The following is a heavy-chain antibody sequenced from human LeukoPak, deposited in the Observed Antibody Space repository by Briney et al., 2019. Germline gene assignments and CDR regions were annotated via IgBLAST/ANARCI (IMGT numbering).Heavy chain of an antibody. Sequence: GASVKVSFKASGGTFSSYAISWVRQAPGQGLEWMGGIIPIFGTANYAQKFQGRVTITTDESTSTAYMELSSLRSEDTAVYYCAVHEVVPASCYYYYYMDVWGKGTTVTVSS. CDR2: IIPIFGTA. CDR1: GGTFSSYA. CDR3: AVHEVVPASCYYYYYMDV. D-gene: IGHD2-2*01. V-gene: IGHV1-69*05. J-gene: IGHJ6*03.